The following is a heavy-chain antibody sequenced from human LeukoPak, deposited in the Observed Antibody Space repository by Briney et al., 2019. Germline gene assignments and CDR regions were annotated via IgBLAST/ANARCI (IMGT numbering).Heavy chain of an antibody. Sequence: GGSLRLSCTASGFIFSDYYMSWIRQAPGKGLEWISDISASGGSIYYADSVKGRFTISRDNSENTLYLQMNSLRAEDTALYYCSNGRTSSGTLQHDYWGQGTLVTVSS. CDR3: SNGRTSSGTLQHDY. CDR1: GFIFSDYY. CDR2: ISASGGSI. V-gene: IGHV3-23*01. D-gene: IGHD6-19*01. J-gene: IGHJ4*02.